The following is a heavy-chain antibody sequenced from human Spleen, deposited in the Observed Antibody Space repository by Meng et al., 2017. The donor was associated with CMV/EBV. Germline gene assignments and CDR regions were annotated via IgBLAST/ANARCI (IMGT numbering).Heavy chain of an antibody. CDR1: GGSISSSSYY. V-gene: IGHV4-61*05. J-gene: IGHJ6*02. D-gene: IGHD2-2*01. Sequence: GSLRLSCTVSGGSISSSSYYWGWIRQPPGKGLEWIGYVYHNGKINHNPSLKSRVAMSVDTSKSQFSLKLRSATAADTAIYYCARGGVVPAAANYFYMDVWGHGTTVTVSS. CDR2: VYHNGKI. CDR3: ARGGVVPAAANYFYMDV.